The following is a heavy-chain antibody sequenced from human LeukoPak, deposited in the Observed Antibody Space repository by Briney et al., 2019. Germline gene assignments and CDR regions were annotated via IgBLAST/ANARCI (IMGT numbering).Heavy chain of an antibody. CDR2: IIPIFGTA. CDR1: GGTFSSYA. J-gene: IGHJ5*02. V-gene: IGHV1-69*01. D-gene: IGHD3-9*01. CDR3: ASCYYDILTGYYA. Sequence: SVKVSCKASGGTFSSYAISWVRQAPGQGLEWMGGIIPIFGTANYAQKFQGRVTITADESTSTAYMELSSLRSEDTAVYYCASCYYDILTGYYAWGQGTLVTVSS.